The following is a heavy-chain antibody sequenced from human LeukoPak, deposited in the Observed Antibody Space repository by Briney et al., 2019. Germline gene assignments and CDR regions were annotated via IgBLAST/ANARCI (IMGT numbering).Heavy chain of an antibody. CDR2: MNPNSGNT. Sequence: ASVKVSCKASGYTFTSYDINWVRQATGQGLEWMGWMNPNSGNTGYAQKFQGRVTMTRNTSISTAYMELSSLRSEDTAVYYCATGGRYCSGGSCYSRDAFDIWGQGTMVTVSS. CDR3: ATGGRYCSGGSCYSRDAFDI. J-gene: IGHJ3*02. CDR1: GYTFTSYD. V-gene: IGHV1-8*01. D-gene: IGHD2-15*01.